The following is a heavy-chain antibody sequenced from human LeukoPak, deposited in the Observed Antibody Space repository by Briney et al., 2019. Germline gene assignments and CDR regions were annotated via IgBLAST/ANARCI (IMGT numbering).Heavy chain of an antibody. Sequence: GESLKISCKGSGYSFTSYWIGWVRQMTGKGLEWMGIIYPGDSDTRYSPSFQGQVTISADKSISTAYLQWSSLKASDTAMYYCARQGRIAAAGTPDLDFDYWGQGTLVTVSS. CDR2: IYPGDSDT. D-gene: IGHD6-13*01. V-gene: IGHV5-51*01. J-gene: IGHJ4*02. CDR1: GYSFTSYW. CDR3: ARQGRIAAAGTPDLDFDY.